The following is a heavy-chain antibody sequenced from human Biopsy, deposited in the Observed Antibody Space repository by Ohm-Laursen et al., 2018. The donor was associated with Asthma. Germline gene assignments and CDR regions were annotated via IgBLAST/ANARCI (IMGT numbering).Heavy chain of an antibody. CDR3: AKDEREYYGSYSKYMQPVPLGD. V-gene: IGHV3-23*01. J-gene: IGHJ4*02. CDR2: ITCSGGFT. CDR1: GSTFSNYV. Sequence: SLRLSCAASGSTFSNYVMRWVRQAPGKGLEWVSSITCSGGFTYYADSVKGRFTISRDKSDNTLYLQMNSLTAEDTAVYHFAKDEREYYGSYSKYMQPVPLGDWGQGTVVTVSA. D-gene: IGHD4-11*01.